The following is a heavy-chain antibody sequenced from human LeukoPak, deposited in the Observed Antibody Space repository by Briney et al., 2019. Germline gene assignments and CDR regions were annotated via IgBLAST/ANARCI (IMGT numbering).Heavy chain of an antibody. CDR1: GFTFSSYG. J-gene: IGHJ4*02. V-gene: IGHV3-23*01. Sequence: GGSLRLSCAASGFTFSSYGMSWVRQAPGKGLEWVSAISGSGGSTYYADSVKGRFTISRDNSKNTLYLQMNSLRAEDTAVYYCATGGSQLVPHGYWGQGTLVTVSS. CDR2: ISGSGGST. D-gene: IGHD6-13*01. CDR3: ATGGSQLVPHGY.